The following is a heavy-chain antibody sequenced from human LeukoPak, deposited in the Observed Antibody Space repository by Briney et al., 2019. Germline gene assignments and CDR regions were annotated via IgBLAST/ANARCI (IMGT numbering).Heavy chain of an antibody. J-gene: IGHJ4*02. Sequence: WIGYIYYSGSTNYNPSLKSRVTISVDTSKNQFSLKLSSVTAADTAVYYCARVKLGYFDYWGQGTLVTVSS. CDR2: IYYSGST. D-gene: IGHD3-3*02. V-gene: IGHV4-59*08. CDR3: ARVKLGYFDY.